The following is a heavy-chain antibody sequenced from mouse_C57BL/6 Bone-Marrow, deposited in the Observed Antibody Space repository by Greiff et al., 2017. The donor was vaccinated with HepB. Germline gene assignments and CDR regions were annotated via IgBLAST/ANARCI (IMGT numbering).Heavy chain of an antibody. CDR1: GYSFTDYN. Sequence: EVKLVESGPELVKPGASVKISCKASGYSFTDYNLNWVKQSNGKSLEWIGVSKPNYGTTSYNQKFKGKATLTVDQSSITAYMQLNSLTSEDSAVYYCARDSSGTGFAYWGQGTLVTVSA. V-gene: IGHV1-39*01. D-gene: IGHD3-2*02. CDR3: ARDSSGTGFAY. CDR2: SKPNYGTT. J-gene: IGHJ3*01.